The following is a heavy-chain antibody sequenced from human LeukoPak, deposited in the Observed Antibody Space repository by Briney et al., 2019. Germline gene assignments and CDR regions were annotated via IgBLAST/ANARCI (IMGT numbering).Heavy chain of an antibody. J-gene: IGHJ4*02. CDR1: GYTFTSYN. CDR3: ARDGCSSTSCYDY. V-gene: IGHV1-46*01. D-gene: IGHD2-2*01. Sequence: GASVKVSCKASGYTFTSYNMHWVRQAPGQGLEWMGIINPGGGSTTYAQKFQGRVTMTRDTSTSTVYMELSSLRSEDTAVFYCARDGCSSTSCYDYWGQGTLVTVSS. CDR2: INPGGGST.